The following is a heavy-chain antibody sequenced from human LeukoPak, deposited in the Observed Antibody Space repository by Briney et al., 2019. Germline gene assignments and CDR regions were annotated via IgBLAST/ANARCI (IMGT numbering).Heavy chain of an antibody. CDR3: ARDTGYYYDSSGYYGYYFDY. CDR2: IYYSGST. Sequence: SETLSLTCTVSGGSISSGGYHWSWIRQHPGKGLEWIGYIYYSGSTYYNPSLKSRVTISVDTSKNQFSLKLSSVTAADTAVYYCARDTGYYYDSSGYYGYYFDYWGQGTLVTVSS. CDR1: GGSISSGGYH. V-gene: IGHV4-31*03. D-gene: IGHD3-22*01. J-gene: IGHJ4*02.